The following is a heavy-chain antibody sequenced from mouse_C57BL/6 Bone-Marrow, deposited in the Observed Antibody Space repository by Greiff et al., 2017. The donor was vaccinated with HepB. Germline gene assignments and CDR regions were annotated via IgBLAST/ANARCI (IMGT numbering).Heavy chain of an antibody. Sequence: EVKLMESGGGLVQPGGSLSLSCAASGFTFTDYYMSLVRQPPGKALEWLGFIRNKANGYTTEYSASVKGRFTISRDNSQSILYLQMNALRAEDSATYYCARSPKGAMDYWGQGTTVTVSS. V-gene: IGHV7-3*01. J-gene: IGHJ4*01. CDR3: ARSPKGAMDY. CDR1: GFTFTDYY. CDR2: IRNKANGYTT.